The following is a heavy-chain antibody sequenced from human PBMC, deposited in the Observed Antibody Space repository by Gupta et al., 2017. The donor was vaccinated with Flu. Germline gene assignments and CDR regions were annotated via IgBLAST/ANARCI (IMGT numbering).Heavy chain of an antibody. D-gene: IGHD6-19*01. CDR3: AKKYRSGWFHFDY. V-gene: IGHV3-23*01. J-gene: IGHJ4*02. Sequence: EVQLLESGGGLVQPGGSLRLSCAASGFTFDIYAMNWVRQAPGKGLGEVSTVSGAGGSTYYADSVKGRFTISRDNSKSMLYLQMNSLTAEDTAVYYCAKKYRSGWFHFDYWGQGTLVTVSS. CDR1: GFTFDIYA. CDR2: VSGAGGST.